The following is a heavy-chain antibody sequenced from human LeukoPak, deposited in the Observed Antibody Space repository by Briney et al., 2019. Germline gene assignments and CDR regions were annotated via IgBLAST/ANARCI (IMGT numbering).Heavy chain of an antibody. CDR2: IYTSGST. D-gene: IGHD4-17*01. CDR1: GGSISSGNYY. CDR3: ARDRGTVTERWYFDL. V-gene: IGHV4-61*02. Sequence: NPSETLSLTCTVSGGSISSGNYYWSWIRQPAGEGLEWIGRIYTSGSTNYNPSLKSRVTILLDASKNQFSLKLTSVTAADTAVYYCARDRGTVTERWYFDLWGRGTLVTVSS. J-gene: IGHJ2*01.